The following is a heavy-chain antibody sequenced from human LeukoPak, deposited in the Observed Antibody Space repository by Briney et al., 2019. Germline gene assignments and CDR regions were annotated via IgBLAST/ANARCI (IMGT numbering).Heavy chain of an antibody. CDR2: IWYDGSNY. Sequence: PGGSLRLSCAASGFTFSSSVIHWVRQAPGKGLEWVAGIWYDGSNYYYADSVKGRFTISRDNSKNMLYLQMNSLRAEDRGVYYCARDGRALLRDFDYWGQGTLVSVSS. CDR3: ARDGRALLRDFDY. V-gene: IGHV3-33*01. D-gene: IGHD1-26*01. CDR1: GFTFSSSV. J-gene: IGHJ4*02.